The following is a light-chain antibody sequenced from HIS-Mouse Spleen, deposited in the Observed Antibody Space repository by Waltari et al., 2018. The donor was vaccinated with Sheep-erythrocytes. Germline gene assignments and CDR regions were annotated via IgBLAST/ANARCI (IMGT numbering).Light chain of an antibody. Sequence: DIQLTQSPSFLSASVGDRVTITCRASQGISSYLAWHQQKPGKAPKLLIYAASTLQSGVPSRFSGSGSGTEFTLTISSLQPEDFATYYCQQLNSYPALTFGGGTKVEIE. CDR2: AAS. J-gene: IGKJ4*01. CDR1: QGISSY. CDR3: QQLNSYPALT. V-gene: IGKV1-9*01.